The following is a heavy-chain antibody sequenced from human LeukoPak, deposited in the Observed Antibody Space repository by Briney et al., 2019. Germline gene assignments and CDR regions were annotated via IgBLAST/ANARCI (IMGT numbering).Heavy chain of an antibody. J-gene: IGHJ5*02. V-gene: IGHV1-2*02. CDR1: KYTFIHYY. D-gene: IGHD6-13*01. CDR3: ARDGKQQLLNWFDP. CDR2: INPSSGGT. Sequence: ASVKVSCKASKYTFIHYYIHWVRQAPGQGLEWMGWINPSSGGTNFAQKFQGRVTMTRDTSISTAYMELSRLTSEDAAVYYCARDGKQQLLNWFDPWGQGTLVTVSS.